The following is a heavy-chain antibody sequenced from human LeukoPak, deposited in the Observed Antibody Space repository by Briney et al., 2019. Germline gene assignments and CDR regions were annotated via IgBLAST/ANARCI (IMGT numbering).Heavy chain of an antibody. Sequence: SETLSLTCTVSGGSISSGDYYWSWIRQPPGKGLEWIGYIYYSGSTYYIPSLKSRVTISVDTSKNQFSLKLSSVTAADTAVYYCARSPPGWYYDNSGQYYFDTWGQGALVTVSS. CDR3: ARSPPGWYYDNSGQYYFDT. V-gene: IGHV4-30-4*01. J-gene: IGHJ4*02. CDR2: IYYSGST. CDR1: GGSISSGDYY. D-gene: IGHD3-22*01.